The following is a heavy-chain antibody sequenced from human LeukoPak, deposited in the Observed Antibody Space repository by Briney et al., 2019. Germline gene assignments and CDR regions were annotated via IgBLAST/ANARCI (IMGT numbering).Heavy chain of an antibody. CDR2: ISYDGSNK. CDR3: ARDFSDWLLRY. Sequence: GRSLRLSCAASGFTFSSYAMHWVRQAPGKGLEWVAVISYDGSNKYYADSVKGRFTISRDNSKNTLYLQMNSLRAEDTAVYYCARDFSDWLLRYWGQGTLVTVSS. V-gene: IGHV3-30-3*01. D-gene: IGHD3/OR15-3a*01. CDR1: GFTFSSYA. J-gene: IGHJ4*02.